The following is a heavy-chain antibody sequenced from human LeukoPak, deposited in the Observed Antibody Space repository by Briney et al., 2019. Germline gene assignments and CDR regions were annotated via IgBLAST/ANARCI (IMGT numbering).Heavy chain of an antibody. CDR2: INPSGGGT. J-gene: IGHJ4*02. D-gene: IGHD6-19*01. CDR3: ARETDIAVAANYFDY. Sequence: ASVKVSCKASGYRFTNYYIHWVRQAPGQGPECMGIINPSGGGTTYAPKFQDRVTMTKDTSTSTVYMVLSRLGSADTALYYCARETDIAVAANYFDYWGQGTLVTVSS. V-gene: IGHV1-46*01. CDR1: GYRFTNYY.